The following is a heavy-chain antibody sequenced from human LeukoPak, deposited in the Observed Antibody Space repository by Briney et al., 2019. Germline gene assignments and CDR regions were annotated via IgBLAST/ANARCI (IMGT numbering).Heavy chain of an antibody. D-gene: IGHD3-10*01. CDR3: ARDQALWFGEFLYYYGMDV. Sequence: ASVKVSCKASGYTFTSYGISWVRQAPGQGLEWMGWISAYNGNTNYAQKLQGRVTMTTDTSTSTAYMELRSLRSDDTAVYYCARDQALWFGEFLYYYGMDVWGQGTTVTVSS. V-gene: IGHV1-18*01. J-gene: IGHJ6*02. CDR2: ISAYNGNT. CDR1: GYTFTSYG.